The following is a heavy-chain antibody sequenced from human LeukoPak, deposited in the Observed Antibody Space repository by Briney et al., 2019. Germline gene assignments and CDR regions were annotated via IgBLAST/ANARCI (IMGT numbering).Heavy chain of an antibody. V-gene: IGHV3-21*01. CDR2: ISASSSYI. CDR1: GFTLRSYS. J-gene: IGHJ5*02. Sequence: GGSLRLSCAASGFTLRSYSMNWVRQAPGKGLEWVSPISASSSYIYYADSVKGRFTISRDNAKNSLYLQMNSLRAEDTAVYYCARVIPTSIGGNWFDPWGQGTLVTVSS. CDR3: ARVIPTSIGGNWFDP. D-gene: IGHD2-2*02.